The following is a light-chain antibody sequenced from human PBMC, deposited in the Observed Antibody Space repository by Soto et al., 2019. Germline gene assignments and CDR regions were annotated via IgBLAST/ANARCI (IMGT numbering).Light chain of an antibody. Sequence: DLQMTQSPSSLSASVGDTVTITCRASQRISSYLNWYQQKPGKAPKVLIYGTSNLQSGVPSRFSGRGTGTDFTLTITSLQPEDFATYYCQQSYSIPDTFGQGTKLEIK. V-gene: IGKV1-39*01. CDR1: QRISSY. CDR3: QQSYSIPDT. J-gene: IGKJ2*01. CDR2: GTS.